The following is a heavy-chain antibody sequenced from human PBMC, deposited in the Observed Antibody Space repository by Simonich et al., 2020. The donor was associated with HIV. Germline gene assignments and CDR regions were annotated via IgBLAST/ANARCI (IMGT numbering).Heavy chain of an antibody. D-gene: IGHD3-3*01. CDR1: GGSFSGYY. CDR3: ARRDRELILYFDY. J-gene: IGHJ4*02. V-gene: IGHV4-34*01. CDR2: INHSGIT. Sequence: QVQLQQWGAGLLKPSETLSLTCAVYGGSFSGYYWSWIRQPPGKGLEWIGEINHSGITNYKSSLNSLATISVDKSKNQFSLKLSSVTAADTAIYYCARRDRELILYFDYWGQGNLVTVSS.